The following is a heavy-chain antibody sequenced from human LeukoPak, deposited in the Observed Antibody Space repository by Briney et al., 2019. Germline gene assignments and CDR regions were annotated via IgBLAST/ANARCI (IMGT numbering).Heavy chain of an antibody. J-gene: IGHJ4*02. CDR3: AKDLLIPYYYGSSAIGH. V-gene: IGHV3-15*01. CDR1: GFTFSNAW. D-gene: IGHD3-22*01. CDR2: IKSKTDGGTT. Sequence: GGSLRLSCAASGFTFSNAWMSWVRQAPGKGLEWVGRIKSKTDGGTTDYAAPVKGRFTISRDDSKNTLYLQMNSLRAEDTAVYYCAKDLLIPYYYGSSAIGHWGQGTLVTVSS.